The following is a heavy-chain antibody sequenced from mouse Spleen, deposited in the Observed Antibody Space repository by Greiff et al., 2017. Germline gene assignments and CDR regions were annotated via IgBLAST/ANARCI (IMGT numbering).Heavy chain of an antibody. Sequence: EVQRVESGGGLVQPGGSLRLSCATSGFTFTDYYMSWVRQPPGKALEWLGFIRNKANGYTTEYSASVKGRFTISRDNSQSILYLQMNTLRAEDSATYYCARDKGGNFLVHYYAMDYWGQGTSVTVSS. D-gene: IGHD2-10*02. CDR3: ARDKGGNFLVHYYAMDY. CDR2: IRNKANGYTT. CDR1: GFTFTDYY. V-gene: IGHV7-3*02. J-gene: IGHJ4*01.